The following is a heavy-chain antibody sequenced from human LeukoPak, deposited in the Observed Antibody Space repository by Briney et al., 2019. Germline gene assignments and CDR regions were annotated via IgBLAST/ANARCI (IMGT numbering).Heavy chain of an antibody. J-gene: IGHJ4*02. CDR3: ASSRTSFTNPFDY. D-gene: IGHD3-3*01. V-gene: IGHV4-59*08. CDR1: GGSISSYY. Sequence: PSETLSLTCSVSGGSISSYYGSWIRQPPGKGLEWIGYIHYSGSTNYNPSLKSRVTISVDTSKNQFSLKLSSVTAADTAIYYCASSRTSFTNPFDYWGQGTLVTVSS. CDR2: IHYSGST.